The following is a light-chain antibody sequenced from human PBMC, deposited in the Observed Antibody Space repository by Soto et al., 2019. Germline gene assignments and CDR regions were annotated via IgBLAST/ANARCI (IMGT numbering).Light chain of an antibody. J-gene: IGLJ3*02. CDR1: SSDVGAHNY. Sequence: QSALTQPPSASGSPGQSLTISCTGTSSDVGAHNYVSWYQQNPGKAPKLMLYDVNQRPSAVPDRFSASKSGTSASLAISGLQSEDEADYYCASWDDSLDAWLFGGGTKVTVL. V-gene: IGLV2-8*01. CDR3: ASWDDSLDAWL. CDR2: DVN.